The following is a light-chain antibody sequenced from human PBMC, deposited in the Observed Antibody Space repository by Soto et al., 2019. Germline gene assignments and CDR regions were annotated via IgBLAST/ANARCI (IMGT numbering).Light chain of an antibody. Sequence: SSELTQPPSVSVAPGKTARITCGGNNIGSKSVHWYQQKPGQAPVLVIYYDSDRPSGIPERFSGSNSGNTATLTISRVEAGEEADYYCQVWDSSSDHPGVFGGGTQLTVL. J-gene: IGLJ3*02. CDR2: YDS. V-gene: IGLV3-21*04. CDR3: QVWDSSSDHPGV. CDR1: NIGSKS.